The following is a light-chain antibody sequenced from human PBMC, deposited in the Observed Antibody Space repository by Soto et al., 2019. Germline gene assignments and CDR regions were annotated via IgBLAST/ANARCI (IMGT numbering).Light chain of an antibody. CDR2: DSN. CDR3: GTWDSGLNSGI. Sequence: QSVLTQPPSVSAAPGQKVTISCSGSSSNIGESFVSWYQHLPGTAPKLLIYDSNKRPSGIPDRFSGSQSGTSATLAITGLRTGDEADYYCGTWDSGLNSGIFGGGTKLTVL. CDR1: SSNIGESF. V-gene: IGLV1-51*01. J-gene: IGLJ2*01.